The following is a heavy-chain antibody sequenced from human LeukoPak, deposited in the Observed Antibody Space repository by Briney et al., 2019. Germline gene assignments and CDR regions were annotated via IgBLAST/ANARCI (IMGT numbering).Heavy chain of an antibody. CDR3: ARQTGSGLFILP. CDR1: GGSISSSTNY. Sequence: SETLSLTCTVSGGSISSSTNYWGWIRQPPGKGLEWIGNFYYSGSTYYNPSLKSRVTISVDTSRNQFSLRLTSVTAADTAVYYCARQTGSGLFILPGGQGTLVTVSS. J-gene: IGHJ4*02. D-gene: IGHD3/OR15-3a*01. V-gene: IGHV4-39*01. CDR2: FYYSGST.